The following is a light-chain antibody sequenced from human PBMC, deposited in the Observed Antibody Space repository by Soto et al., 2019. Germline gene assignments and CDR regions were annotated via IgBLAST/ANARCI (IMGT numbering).Light chain of an antibody. J-gene: IGKJ5*01. Sequence: EIMLTQSPGTLSLSQGERPTLSCRASQSVSSNYLAWYEQKPGQAPRLLIFAASRRATGIPARFSGSGSGTDFTLTISSLEPEDFAVYYCRQRSNWPPFTFGQGTRL. CDR1: QSVSSNY. CDR3: RQRSNWPPFT. CDR2: AAS. V-gene: IGKV3D-20*02.